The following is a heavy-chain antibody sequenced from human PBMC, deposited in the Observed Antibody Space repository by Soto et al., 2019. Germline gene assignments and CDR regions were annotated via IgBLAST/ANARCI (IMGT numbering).Heavy chain of an antibody. V-gene: IGHV4-30-4*01. CDR2: IYYSGST. CDR3: ARVLNDYGDYLGWFGP. D-gene: IGHD4-17*01. J-gene: IGHJ5*02. CDR1: GGSISSGDYY. Sequence: QVQLQESGPGLVKPSQTLSLTCTVSGGSISSGDYYWSWIRQPPGKGLEWIGYIYYSGSTYYNPSLKSRVTISVDTSKNQFSLKLSSVTAADTAVYYCARVLNDYGDYLGWFGPWGQGTLVTVSS.